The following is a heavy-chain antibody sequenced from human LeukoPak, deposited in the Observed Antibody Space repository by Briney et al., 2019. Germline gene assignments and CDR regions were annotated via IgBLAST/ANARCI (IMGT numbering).Heavy chain of an antibody. D-gene: IGHD2-2*01. CDR2: ISSSGSTI. Sequence: AGSLRLSCAASGFTFSSYEMNWVRQAPRKGLEWVSYISSSGSTIYYADSVKGRFTISRDNAKNSLYLQMNSLRAEDTAVYYCARAGVVPATMPSGGMDVWGQGTTVTVSS. J-gene: IGHJ6*02. CDR3: ARAGVVPATMPSGGMDV. V-gene: IGHV3-48*03. CDR1: GFTFSSYE.